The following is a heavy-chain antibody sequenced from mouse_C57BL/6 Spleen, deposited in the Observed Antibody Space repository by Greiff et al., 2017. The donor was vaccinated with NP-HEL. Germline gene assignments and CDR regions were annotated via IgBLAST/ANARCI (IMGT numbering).Heavy chain of an antibody. J-gene: IGHJ3*01. CDR3: AREGITTVPSY. Sequence: VQLQQSGAELVKPGASVKMSCKASGYTFTSYWITWVKQRPGQGLEWIGDIYPGSGSTNYNEKFKSKATLTVDTSSSTAYMQLSSLTSEDSAVYYGAREGITTVPSYWGQGTLVTVSA. CDR2: IYPGSGST. CDR1: GYTFTSYW. V-gene: IGHV1-55*01. D-gene: IGHD1-1*01.